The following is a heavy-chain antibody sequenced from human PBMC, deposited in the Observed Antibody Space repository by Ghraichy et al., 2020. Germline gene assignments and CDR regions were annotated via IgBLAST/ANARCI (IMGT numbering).Heavy chain of an antibody. V-gene: IGHV4-39*01. CDR3: ARLIGGGAHFDP. D-gene: IGHD1-26*01. CDR2: IFYSGTTKI. J-gene: IGHJ5*02. CDR1: DGSISSSSYY. Sequence: SETLSLTCTVSDGSISSSSYYWGWIRQPPGKGLEWIGSIFYSGTTKIYYSPSLKSRVTIYVDTSKNQFSLTLSSVTAADTTVYYCARLIGGGAHFDPWGQGTLVTVSS.